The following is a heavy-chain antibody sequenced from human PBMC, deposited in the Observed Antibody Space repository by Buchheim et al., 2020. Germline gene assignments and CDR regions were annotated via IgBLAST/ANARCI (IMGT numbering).Heavy chain of an antibody. V-gene: IGHV4-30-4*01. J-gene: IGHJ6*02. CDR1: GGSISSGDYY. CDR2: IYYSGST. Sequence: QVQLQESGPGLVKPSQTLSLTCTVSGGSISSGDYYWSWIRQPPGKGLEWIGYIYYSGSTYYNPSLKSRVTISVDTSKNQFCLKLSSVTAADTAVYYCARYSMGVPAAIVYYYYGMDVWGQGTT. D-gene: IGHD2-2*02. CDR3: ARYSMGVPAAIVYYYYGMDV.